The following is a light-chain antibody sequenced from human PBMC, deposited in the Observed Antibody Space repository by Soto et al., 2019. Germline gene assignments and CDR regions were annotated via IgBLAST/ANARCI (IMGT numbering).Light chain of an antibody. V-gene: IGLV2-14*01. CDR3: CSYADGSIYF. CDR2: EVS. J-gene: IGLJ1*01. Sequence: QSALTQPASVSGSPGQSITISCTGTSSDVGGYNYVSWYQQHPGKAPKLMIYEVSNRPSGVSNRFSGSKSGNTASLTISGLQAEDEADYYCCSYADGSIYFFGTGTKVTVL. CDR1: SSDVGGYNY.